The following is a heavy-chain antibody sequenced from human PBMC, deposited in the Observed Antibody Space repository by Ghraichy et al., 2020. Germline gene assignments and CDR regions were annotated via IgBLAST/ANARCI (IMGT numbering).Heavy chain of an antibody. V-gene: IGHV3-9*01. CDR1: GFTFDDYA. J-gene: IGHJ4*02. Sequence: SLNISCAASGFTFDDYAMHWVRQVPGKGLEWVSGLAWNSGTIGYEDSVKGRFTISRDNAKNSVYLQMNRLRVEDTALYFCAKGLDSSFYRSPFDYWGQGTLVTVSS. D-gene: IGHD3-22*01. CDR3: AKGLDSSFYRSPFDY. CDR2: LAWNSGTI.